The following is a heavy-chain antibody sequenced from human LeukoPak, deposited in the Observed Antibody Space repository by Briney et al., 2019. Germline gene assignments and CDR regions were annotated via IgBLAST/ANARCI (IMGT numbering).Heavy chain of an antibody. CDR3: ARGRPHGNDY. V-gene: IGHV3-74*01. CDR2: IASEGSST. CDR1: GFTFSSYW. J-gene: IGHJ4*02. D-gene: IGHD4-23*01. Sequence: GGSLRLSCAASGFTFSSYWMNWVRQAPGKGLVWVSRIASEGSSTTYADSVKGRFSISRDNAKNTLYLQMNSLRVEDTAVYYCARGRPHGNDYWGQGPLVTVSS.